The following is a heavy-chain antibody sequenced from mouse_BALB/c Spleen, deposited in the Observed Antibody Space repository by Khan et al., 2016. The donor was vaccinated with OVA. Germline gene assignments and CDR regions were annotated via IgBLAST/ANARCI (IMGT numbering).Heavy chain of an antibody. V-gene: IGHV2-2*03. D-gene: IGHD2-4*01. CDR1: GFSLTNYS. Sequence: QVQLKESGPGLVQPSQSLSITCTVSGFSLTNYSVHWVRQSPGKGLEWLGVIWSAGSTDYNAAFKSRLTISKDNSRSQVFVKMNSLQSKDTAIYYGARRGYDYGRGALFAYGGQGTLVTVAA. CDR2: IWSAGST. CDR3: ARRGYDYGRGALFAY. J-gene: IGHJ3*01.